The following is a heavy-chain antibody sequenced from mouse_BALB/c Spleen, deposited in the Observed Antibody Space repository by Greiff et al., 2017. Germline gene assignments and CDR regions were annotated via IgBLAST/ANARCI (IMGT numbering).Heavy chain of an antibody. CDR3: ASKGDSGGNFLYFDY. CDR1: GYTFTSYW. Sequence: HVQLQQPGAELVKPGASVKLSCKASGYTFTSYWMHWVKQRPGQGLEWIGEIDPSDSYTNYNQKFKGKATLTVDKSSSTAYMQLSSLTSEDSAVYYCASKGDSGGNFLYFDYWGQGTTLTVSS. J-gene: IGHJ2*01. V-gene: IGHV1-69*02. D-gene: IGHD1-1*02. CDR2: IDPSDSYT.